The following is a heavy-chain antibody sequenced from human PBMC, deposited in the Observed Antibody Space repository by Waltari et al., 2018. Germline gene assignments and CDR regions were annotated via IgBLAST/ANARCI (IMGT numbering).Heavy chain of an antibody. D-gene: IGHD6-19*01. CDR3: ARETAGVENY. V-gene: IGHV4-61*02. J-gene: IGHJ4*02. CDR2: IYTSGST. Sequence: QVQLQESGPGLVKPSQTLSLTCTVSGGSISSGRYYWRWIRQPAGKGLEWIGRIYTSGSTNYNPSLKSRVTISVDTSKNQFSLKLSSVTAADTAVYYCARETAGVENYWGQGTLVTVSS. CDR1: GGSISSGRYY.